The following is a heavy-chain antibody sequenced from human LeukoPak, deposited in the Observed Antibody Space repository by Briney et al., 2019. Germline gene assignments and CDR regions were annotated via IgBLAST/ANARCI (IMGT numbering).Heavy chain of an antibody. D-gene: IGHD2-2*02. V-gene: IGHV1-46*01. Sequence: ASVKVSCKASGYTFTSYYMHWVRQAPGQGLEWMGLINPSGGSTSYAQKFQGRVTMTRDTSTSTVYMELSSLRSEDTAVYYCAREALGYCSSTSCYTDGYYYYYGMDVWGQGTTVTVSS. J-gene: IGHJ6*02. CDR2: INPSGGST. CDR3: AREALGYCSSTSCYTDGYYYYYGMDV. CDR1: GYTFTSYY.